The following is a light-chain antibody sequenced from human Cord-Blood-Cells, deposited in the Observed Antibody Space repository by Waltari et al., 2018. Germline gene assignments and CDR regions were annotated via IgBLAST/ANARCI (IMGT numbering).Light chain of an antibody. CDR3: CSSAGSSTFRV. CDR1: SSDVGSYNL. Sequence: QSALTQPASVSGSPGQSITISCTGTSSDVGSYNLVSWYQQHPGEAPKPMIYEGSKRPSGVSHRFSGSKAGNTASLTISGLQAADEADYYCCSSAGSSTFRVFGGGTKLTVL. CDR2: EGS. V-gene: IGLV2-23*03. J-gene: IGLJ3*02.